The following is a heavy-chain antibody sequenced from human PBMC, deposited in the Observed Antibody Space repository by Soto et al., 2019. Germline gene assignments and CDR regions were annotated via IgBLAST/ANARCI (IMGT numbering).Heavy chain of an antibody. J-gene: IGHJ4*02. CDR1: RFSFGSFG. Sequence: QIQLVESGGGVVQPGGSLRLSCGASRFSFGSFGVHWVRQAPGRGLEWVAFISRDGTNTFYGDSVKGRFTLSRDNSRNTAYLQMTALRDDDTALYYCARGSLSFDFDSGGQGTLVIVSS. D-gene: IGHD6-13*01. CDR3: ARGSLSFDFDS. V-gene: IGHV3-30*03. CDR2: ISRDGTNT.